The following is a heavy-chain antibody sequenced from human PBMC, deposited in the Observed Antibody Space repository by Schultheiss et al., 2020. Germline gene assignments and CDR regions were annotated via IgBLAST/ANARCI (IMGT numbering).Heavy chain of an antibody. CDR3: ARALRDGYNYGWFDP. V-gene: IGHV4-39*01. D-gene: IGHD5-24*01. CDR1: GGSISSSSYY. Sequence: LSLTCTVSGGSISSSSYYWGWIRQPPGKGLEWIGSIYYSGSTYYNPSLKSRVTISVDTSKNQFSLKLSSVTAADTAVYYCARALRDGYNYGWFDPWGQGTLVTVSS. CDR2: IYYSGST. J-gene: IGHJ5*02.